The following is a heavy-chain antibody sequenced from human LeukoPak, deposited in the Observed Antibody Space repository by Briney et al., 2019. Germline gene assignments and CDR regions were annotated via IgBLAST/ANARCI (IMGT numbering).Heavy chain of an antibody. Sequence: SETLSLTCTVSGASISFYYWTWIWQPPGKGLEWIGHISYSGGTKYNPSLKSRVTISLDTSKNQFSLRLTSVTAADTAVYYCARQPRYSADYFDYWGQGTLVAVSS. V-gene: IGHV4-59*08. CDR2: ISYSGGT. D-gene: IGHD3-9*01. CDR3: ARQPRYSADYFDY. J-gene: IGHJ4*02. CDR1: GASISFYY.